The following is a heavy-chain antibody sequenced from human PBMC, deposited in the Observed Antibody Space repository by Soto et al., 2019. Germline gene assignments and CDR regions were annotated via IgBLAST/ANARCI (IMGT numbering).Heavy chain of an antibody. D-gene: IGHD3-22*01. CDR3: ASYYYDSSGYYTATYFDY. V-gene: IGHV3-11*06. J-gene: IGHJ4*02. CDR1: GFTFSDYY. CDR2: ISSSSSYT. Sequence: GGSLRLSCAASGFTFSDYYMSWIRQAPGKGLEWVSYISSSSSYTNYADSVKGRFTISRDNAKNSLYLQMNSLRAEDTAVYYCASYYYDSSGYYTATYFDYWGQGTLVTVSS.